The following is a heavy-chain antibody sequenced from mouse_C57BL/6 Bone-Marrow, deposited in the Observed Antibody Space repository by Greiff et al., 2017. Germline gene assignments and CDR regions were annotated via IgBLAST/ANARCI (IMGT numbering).Heavy chain of an antibody. CDR3: ARSDGYYSAWFAY. CDR1: GYAFTNYL. D-gene: IGHD2-3*01. Sequence: QVQLQQSGAELVRPGTSVKVSCKASGYAFTNYLIEWVKQRPGQGLEWIGVINPGSGGTNYNEKFKGKATLTADKSSSTAYMQLSSLTSEDSAVYFCARSDGYYSAWFAYWRQGTLVTVSA. CDR2: INPGSGGT. V-gene: IGHV1-54*01. J-gene: IGHJ3*01.